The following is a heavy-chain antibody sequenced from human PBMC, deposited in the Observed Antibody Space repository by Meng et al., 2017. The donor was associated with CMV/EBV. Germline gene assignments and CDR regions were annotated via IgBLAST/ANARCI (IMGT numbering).Heavy chain of an antibody. D-gene: IGHD3-10*01. J-gene: IGHJ4*02. Sequence: QGQLVQSGAEVEQPWASVKVSCKTSGYTFTRYGISWVRQAPGKGLEWMGWISAYNGNTNYAQKLQGRVTMTTDTSTSTAYMELRSLRSDDTAVYYCARAWVGEEYYFDYWGQGTLVTVSS. CDR3: ARAWVGEEYYFDY. CDR2: ISAYNGNT. CDR1: GYTFTRYG. V-gene: IGHV1-18*01.